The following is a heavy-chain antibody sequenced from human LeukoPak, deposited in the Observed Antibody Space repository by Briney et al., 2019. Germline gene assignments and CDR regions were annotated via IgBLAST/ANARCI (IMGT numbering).Heavy chain of an antibody. V-gene: IGHV1-8*01. D-gene: IGHD2-15*01. CDR2: MNPNSGNT. Sequence: ASVKVSCKASGYTFTSYDINWVRQATAQGFEWMRWMNPNSGNTGYAQKLQGRVTMTRNTSISTAYMELSSLRSEDTAVYYCARAHDCSGGSCFPLAYWGQGTLVTVSS. CDR3: ARAHDCSGGSCFPLAY. CDR1: GYTFTSYD. J-gene: IGHJ4*02.